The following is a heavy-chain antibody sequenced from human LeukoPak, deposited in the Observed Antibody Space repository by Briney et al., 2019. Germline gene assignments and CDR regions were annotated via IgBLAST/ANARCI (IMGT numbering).Heavy chain of an antibody. Sequence: PGGSLRLSCVASGFTFSSYSMNWVRQAPGKGLEWVSYISSSSSIIHYADSVKGRFTISRDNAKNSLYLQMNSLRDEDTAVYYCARGHYCSSTSCNPRFDYWGQGTLVTVSS. CDR1: GFTFSSYS. CDR3: ARGHYCSSTSCNPRFDY. CDR2: ISSSSSII. V-gene: IGHV3-48*02. D-gene: IGHD2-2*01. J-gene: IGHJ4*02.